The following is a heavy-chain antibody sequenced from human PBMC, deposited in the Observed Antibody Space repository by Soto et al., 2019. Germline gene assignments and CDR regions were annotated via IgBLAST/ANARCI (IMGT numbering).Heavy chain of an antibody. D-gene: IGHD4-4*01. Sequence: GGSLRLSCAASGFTFSSYSMNWVRQAPGKGLEWVSSISSSSSYIYYADSVKGRFTISRDNAKNSLYLQMNSLRAEDTAVYYCARDRHTVTKLFYYYYGMDVWGQGTTVTVSS. V-gene: IGHV3-21*01. CDR1: GFTFSSYS. CDR2: ISSSSSYI. J-gene: IGHJ6*02. CDR3: ARDRHTVTKLFYYYYGMDV.